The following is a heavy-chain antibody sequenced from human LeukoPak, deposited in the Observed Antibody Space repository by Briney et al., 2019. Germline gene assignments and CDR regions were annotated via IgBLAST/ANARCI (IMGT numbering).Heavy chain of an antibody. Sequence: GGSLRLSCAASGFTFSSYAMSWVRQAPGKGLEWVSAISGSGGSTYYADSVKGRFTISRDNSKNTLYLQMNSLRAEDTAVYYCARAITLRYYFDYWGQGTLVTVSS. CDR2: ISGSGGST. D-gene: IGHD3-10*01. CDR1: GFTFSSYA. V-gene: IGHV3-23*01. J-gene: IGHJ4*02. CDR3: ARAITLRYYFDY.